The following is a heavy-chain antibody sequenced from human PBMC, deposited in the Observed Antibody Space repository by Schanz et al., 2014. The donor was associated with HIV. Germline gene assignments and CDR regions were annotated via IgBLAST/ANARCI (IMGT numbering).Heavy chain of an antibody. Sequence: QVHLVESGGGVVQPGRSLRLSCAASGFTFSTNDMHWVRQGPGKGLEWVAIISHNGKNDYYAESVKGRVTISRDNSKNTLYLQMNNLKTEDTAVYYCAKAGLFFGQLWLGFFDYRGQGAQVTVSS. V-gene: IGHV3-30*18. D-gene: IGHD5-18*01. CDR2: ISHNGKND. CDR1: GFTFSTND. CDR3: AKAGLFFGQLWLGFFDY. J-gene: IGHJ4*02.